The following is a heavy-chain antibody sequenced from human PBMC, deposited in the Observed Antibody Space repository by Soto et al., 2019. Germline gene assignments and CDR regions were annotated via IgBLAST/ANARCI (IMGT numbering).Heavy chain of an antibody. J-gene: IGHJ4*02. V-gene: IGHV3-20*04. CDR3: ARVGFILLIVVVIGY. Sequence: VLAGGSLRLSCAASGFTFDDYGMSWVRQAPGKGLEWVSGINWNGGSTGYADSVKGRFTISRDNTKNSLYLQMNSLRAEDTALYYCARVGFILLIVVVIGYWGQGTLVTVSS. CDR2: INWNGGST. CDR1: GFTFDDYG. D-gene: IGHD3-22*01.